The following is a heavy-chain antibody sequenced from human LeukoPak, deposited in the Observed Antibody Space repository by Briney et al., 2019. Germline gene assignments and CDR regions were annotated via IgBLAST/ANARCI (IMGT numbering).Heavy chain of an antibody. Sequence: SETLSLTCAVSGYSISSGYYWGWIRQPPGKGLEWIGSICHSGSTYDNPSLKSRVTISVDTSKNQFSLKLISVTAADTAVYYCARRSTVAGRGRFDPWGQGTLVTVSS. D-gene: IGHD6-19*01. J-gene: IGHJ5*02. CDR3: ARRSTVAGRGRFDP. V-gene: IGHV4-38-2*01. CDR1: GYSISSGYY. CDR2: ICHSGST.